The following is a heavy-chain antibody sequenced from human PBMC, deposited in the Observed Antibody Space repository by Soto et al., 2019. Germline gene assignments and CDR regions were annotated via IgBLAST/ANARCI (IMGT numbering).Heavy chain of an antibody. V-gene: IGHV1-8*01. CDR3: ARPIRDKYSSSSTRYYYYYMDV. CDR1: GYTFTSYD. CDR2: MNPNSGNT. Sequence: ASVKVSCKASGYTFTSYDINWVRQATGQGLEWMGWMNPNSGNTGYAQKFQGRVTMTRKTSISTAYMELSSLRPEDTAVYYCARPIRDKYSSSSTRYYYYYMDVWGKGTTVTVSS. J-gene: IGHJ6*03. D-gene: IGHD6-6*01.